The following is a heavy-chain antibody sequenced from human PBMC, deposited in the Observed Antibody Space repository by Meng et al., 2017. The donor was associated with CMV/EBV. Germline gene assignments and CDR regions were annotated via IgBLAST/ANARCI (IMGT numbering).Heavy chain of an antibody. CDR1: GFTFSSYA. CDR3: AKAQYSQYCSGGSCYRVRSYYYYYGMDV. Sequence: SCAASGFTFSSYAMSWVRQAPGKGLEWVSAISGSGGSTYYADSVKGRFTISRDNSKNTLYLQMNSLRAEETAVYYCAKAQYSQYCSGGSCYRVRSYYYYYGMDVWGQGTTVTVSS. CDR2: ISGSGGST. J-gene: IGHJ6*02. D-gene: IGHD2-15*01. V-gene: IGHV3-23*01.